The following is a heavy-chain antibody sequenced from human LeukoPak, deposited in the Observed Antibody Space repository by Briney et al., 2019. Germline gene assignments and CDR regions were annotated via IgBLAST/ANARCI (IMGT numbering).Heavy chain of an antibody. CDR3: AKETEGGPLYSPWNWFDP. V-gene: IGHV3-30*02. CDR2: IRYDGSNK. CDR1: GFTFSSYS. J-gene: IGHJ5*02. D-gene: IGHD4-11*01. Sequence: PGGSLRLSCAASGFTFSSYSMHWVRQAPGKGLEWVAFIRYDGSNKYYADTVKGRFTISRDNSKNTHYLQMNTLRAEDTAVYICAKETEGGPLYSPWNWFDPWGQGTLVTVSS.